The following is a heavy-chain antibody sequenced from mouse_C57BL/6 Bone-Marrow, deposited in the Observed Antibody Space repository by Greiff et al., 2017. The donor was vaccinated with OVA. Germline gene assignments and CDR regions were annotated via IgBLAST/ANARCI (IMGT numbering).Heavy chain of an antibody. J-gene: IGHJ4*01. CDR1: GFSLSTFGMG. V-gene: IGHV8-8*01. D-gene: IGHD2-4*01. CDR3: ARTLYYDYDGGGYYYAMDY. Sequence: QVTLKVSGPGILQPSQTLSLTCSFSGFSLSTFGMGVGWIRQPSGKGLEWLAHIWWDDDKYYNPALKSRLTISKDTSKNQVFLKIANVDTADTATYYCARTLYYDYDGGGYYYAMDYWGQGTSVTVSS. CDR2: IWWDDDK.